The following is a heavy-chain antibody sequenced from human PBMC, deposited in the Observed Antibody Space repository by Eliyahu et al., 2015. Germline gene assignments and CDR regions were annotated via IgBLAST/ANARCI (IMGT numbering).Heavy chain of an antibody. D-gene: IGHD1-26*01. V-gene: IGHV1-2*02. CDR3: ASFGDSGIITGAS. CDR1: GYTFXDYH. CDR2: INPKTGVT. J-gene: IGHJ5*02. Sequence: QVLLVQSGAXVKNPGASVKVSCKTSGYTFXDYHVHWVRQAPGQGPEWMGLINPKTGVTNYAQKFQGRVTMTRXTSISTAYMEVSRLTSDDTAVYYCASFGDSGIITGASWGXGTLITVSS.